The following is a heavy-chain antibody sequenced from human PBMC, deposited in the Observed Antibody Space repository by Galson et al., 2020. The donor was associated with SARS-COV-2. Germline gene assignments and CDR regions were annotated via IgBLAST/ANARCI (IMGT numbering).Heavy chain of an antibody. V-gene: IGHV4-34*01. CDR3: ARGKYSSSWFGLNNWFDP. D-gene: IGHD6-13*01. CDR2: INHSGST. CDR1: GGSFSGYY. Sequence: SQTLSLTCAVYGGSFSGYYSSWIRQPPGKGLEWSGEINHSGSTNYNPSLQSRVTISVDPSKNQFSLKRSSVTAADTAVYYCARGKYSSSWFGLNNWFDPWGQGTLVTVSS. J-gene: IGHJ5*02.